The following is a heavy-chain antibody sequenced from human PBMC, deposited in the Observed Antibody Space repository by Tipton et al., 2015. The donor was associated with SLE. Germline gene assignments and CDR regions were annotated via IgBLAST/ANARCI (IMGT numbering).Heavy chain of an antibody. J-gene: IGHJ6*03. CDR1: GFTVSSYA. CDR2: ISSTGGTT. D-gene: IGHD3-3*01. Sequence: GSLRLSCAASGFTVSSYAIHWVRQAPGKGLEYVSAISSTGGTTYYANSVKGRFTISRDSSKNTVFLQMGTLRAEDMAVYYCARSRLYYDFWPMDVWGKRTTVTVSS. CDR3: ARSRLYYDFWPMDV. V-gene: IGHV3-64*01.